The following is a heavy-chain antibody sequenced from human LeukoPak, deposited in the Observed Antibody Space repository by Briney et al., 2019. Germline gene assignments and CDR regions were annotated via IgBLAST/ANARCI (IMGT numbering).Heavy chain of an antibody. J-gene: IGHJ6*02. V-gene: IGHV3-30*04. Sequence: PGGSLRLSCAASGFTFSSYAMHWVRQAPGKGLEWVAVISCDGSNKYYADSVKGRFTISRDNSKNTLYLQMNSLRAEDTAVYYCARRKASLYGMDVWGQGTTVTVSS. CDR2: ISCDGSNK. D-gene: IGHD6-6*01. CDR3: ARRKASLYGMDV. CDR1: GFTFSSYA.